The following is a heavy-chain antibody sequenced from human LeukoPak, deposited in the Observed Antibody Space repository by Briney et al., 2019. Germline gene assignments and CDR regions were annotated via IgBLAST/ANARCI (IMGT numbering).Heavy chain of an antibody. Sequence: SVKVSCKTSGGSLSNYAFNWVRQAPGQGLEWMGGIIPVLSTTNYAQKFQGRVTITTEESTNTAYMELSRLGSDDTAVYFCARHTSTYLDQWGQGALVTVSS. J-gene: IGHJ4*02. CDR1: GGSLSNYA. CDR3: ARHTSTYLDQ. D-gene: IGHD2-2*01. CDR2: IIPVLSTT. V-gene: IGHV1-69*05.